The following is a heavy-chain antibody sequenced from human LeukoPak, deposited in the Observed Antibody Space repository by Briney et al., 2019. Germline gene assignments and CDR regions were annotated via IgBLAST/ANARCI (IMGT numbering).Heavy chain of an antibody. V-gene: IGHV4-34*01. J-gene: IGHJ3*02. D-gene: IGHD2-2*01. CDR3: ARAVVVPAATYAFDI. CDR2: INHSGSN. CDR1: GGSFSGYY. Sequence: SETLSLTCAVYGGSFSGYYWRWIRQPPGKGLEWIGEINHSGSNNYNASLKSRVTISVDTSKNQFSLKLSSVTAADTAVYYCARAVVVPAATYAFDIWGQGTMVTVSS.